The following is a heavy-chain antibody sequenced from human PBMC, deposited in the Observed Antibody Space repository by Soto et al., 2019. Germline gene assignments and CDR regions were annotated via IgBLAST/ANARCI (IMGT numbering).Heavy chain of an antibody. CDR2: LWYDGSNK. V-gene: IGHV3-33*01. D-gene: IGHD3-22*01. Sequence: GCSLTLSGATSGFTFSSDGMQWVRQAPGKWLEWVAGLWYDGSNKYCADSVKARFTISRDNSKKTLYLQMNRLRDADTAVYYCASDGTGSGYSPEAFAIWGEGTMVTVSS. CDR1: GFTFSSDG. J-gene: IGHJ3*02. CDR3: ASDGTGSGYSPEAFAI.